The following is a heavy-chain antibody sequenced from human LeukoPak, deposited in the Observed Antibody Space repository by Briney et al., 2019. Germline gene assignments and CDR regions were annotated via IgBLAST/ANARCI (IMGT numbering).Heavy chain of an antibody. J-gene: IGHJ5*02. Sequence: KSSETLSLTCTVSGGSISSYYWSWIRQPPGKGLEWIGYIYYSGSTNYNPSLKSRVTISVDTSKNQFSLKLSSVTAADTAVYYCARETQGRWFDPWGQGTLVTVSS. CDR3: ARETQGRWFDP. CDR1: GGSISSYY. D-gene: IGHD3-10*01. CDR2: IYYSGST. V-gene: IGHV4-59*01.